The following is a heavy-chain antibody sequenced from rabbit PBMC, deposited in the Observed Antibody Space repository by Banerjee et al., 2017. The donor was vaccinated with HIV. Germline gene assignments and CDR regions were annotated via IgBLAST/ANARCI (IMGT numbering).Heavy chain of an antibody. CDR3: ARGGSNFNL. CDR1: GFSFSSGYD. CDR2: IDNGNGRI. J-gene: IGHJ4*01. Sequence: QEQLVESGGDLVKPGASLTLTCTASGFSFSSGYDMCWVRQAPGKGPEWIACIDNGNGRIYYASWAKGRFTISKTSSTTVTLQMTSLTAADTATYFCARGGSNFNLWGPGTLVTVS. D-gene: IGHD4-2*01. V-gene: IGHV1S45*01.